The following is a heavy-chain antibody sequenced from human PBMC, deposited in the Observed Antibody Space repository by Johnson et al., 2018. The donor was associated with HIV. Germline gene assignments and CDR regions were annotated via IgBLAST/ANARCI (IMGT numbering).Heavy chain of an antibody. CDR3: TGSSSDAFDI. D-gene: IGHD6-13*01. CDR1: GISFSSYW. CDR2: IKSDGTST. V-gene: IGHV3-74*01. J-gene: IGHJ3*02. Sequence: MLLVESGGGLVQPGGSLRLSCVASGISFSSYWMHWVRQAPGKGLVWVSRIKSDGTSTNYADSVKGRFTISRDNAKDTLYLQLNSLTAEDTAVYYCTGSSSDAFDIWGQGTMVTVSS.